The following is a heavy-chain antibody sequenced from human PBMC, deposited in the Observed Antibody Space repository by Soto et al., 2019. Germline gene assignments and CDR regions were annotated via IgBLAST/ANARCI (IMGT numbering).Heavy chain of an antibody. CDR2: FNPYTGGT. Sequence: QGQLVQSGAEVKKPGASFKVSCKASGYTFTTYYRHWMRQGPGQGLEWMVMFNPYTGGTRYAHKFQGRVTMTGDTSTSTGYMQLSRLRSDDTAVYYCARLWGEIGPAFDPWGQGTLVTVSS. J-gene: IGHJ5*02. V-gene: IGHV1-46*01. D-gene: IGHD1-26*01. CDR1: GYTFTTYY. CDR3: ARLWGEIGPAFDP.